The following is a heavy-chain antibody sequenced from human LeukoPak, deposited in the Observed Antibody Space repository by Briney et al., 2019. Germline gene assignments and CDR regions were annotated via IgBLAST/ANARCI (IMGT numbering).Heavy chain of an antibody. CDR3: ATGTFYGDYAEIFFDY. J-gene: IGHJ4*02. D-gene: IGHD4-17*01. CDR1: GYTLTELS. V-gene: IGHV1-24*01. CDR2: FDPEDGET. Sequence: ASVKVSCKVSGYTLTELSMHWVRQAPGKGLEWMGGFDPEDGETIYAQKFQGRVTMTEDTSTDTAYMELSSLRSEDAAVYYCATGTFYGDYAEIFFDYWGQGTLVTVSS.